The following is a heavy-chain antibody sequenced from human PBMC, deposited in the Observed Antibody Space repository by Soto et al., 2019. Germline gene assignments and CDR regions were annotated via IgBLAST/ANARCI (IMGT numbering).Heavy chain of an antibody. Sequence: SETLSLTCTVSGGSISSGGYYWSWIRQHPGKGLGWIGYIYYSGSTYYNPSLKSRVTISVDTSKNQFSLKLSSVTAADTAVYYCARGGPLFDSSGYLPYNWFDPWGQGTLVTVSS. CDR1: GGSISSGGYY. CDR2: IYYSGST. D-gene: IGHD3-22*01. V-gene: IGHV4-31*03. J-gene: IGHJ5*02. CDR3: ARGGPLFDSSGYLPYNWFDP.